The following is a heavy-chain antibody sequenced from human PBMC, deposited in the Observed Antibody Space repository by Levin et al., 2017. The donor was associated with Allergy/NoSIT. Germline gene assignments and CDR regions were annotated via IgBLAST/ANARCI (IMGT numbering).Heavy chain of an antibody. CDR1: GFTFSSSN. Sequence: GESLKISCAASGFTFSSSNMNWVRQAPGKGLDWVSYISGSSSTIYYADSVKGRFTISRDNAKNSLYLQMNSLRDEDTAVYYCARDGGVRNYYYYGMDVWGQGTTVTVSS. CDR3: ARDGGVRNYYYYGMDV. V-gene: IGHV3-48*02. D-gene: IGHD1-14*01. CDR2: ISGSSSTI. J-gene: IGHJ6*02.